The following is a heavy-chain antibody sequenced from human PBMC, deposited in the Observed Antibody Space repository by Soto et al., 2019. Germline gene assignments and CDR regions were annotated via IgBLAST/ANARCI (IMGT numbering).Heavy chain of an antibody. CDR2: ISPEGRDK. J-gene: IGHJ4*02. CDR1: GFTFSRHW. Sequence: EVQLVESGGGLVQPGGSLRLSCAGSGFTFSRHWMSWVRQAPGRGLEWVANISPEGRDKYYVDSVKGRFTVSRDNAENSLYLQRNSLRAEDTGIYYCARDSNWSLDSWGQGTPVTVSS. CDR3: ARDSNWSLDS. V-gene: IGHV3-7*01. D-gene: IGHD1-1*01.